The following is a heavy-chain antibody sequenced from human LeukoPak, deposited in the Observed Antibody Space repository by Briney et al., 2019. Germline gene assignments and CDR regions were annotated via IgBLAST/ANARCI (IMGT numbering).Heavy chain of an antibody. J-gene: IGHJ4*02. V-gene: IGHV3-23*01. CDR1: GFTVSSNY. D-gene: IGHD2-2*01. CDR2: ISGSGGRP. CDR3: ARHPEPGYCSSTSCHESYFDY. Sequence: PGGSLRLSCAASGFTVSSNYMSWVRQAPGKGLEWVSAISGSGGRPYYADSVKGRFTISRDNSKNTLYLQMNSLRAEDTAVYYCARHPEPGYCSSTSCHESYFDYWGQGTLVTVSS.